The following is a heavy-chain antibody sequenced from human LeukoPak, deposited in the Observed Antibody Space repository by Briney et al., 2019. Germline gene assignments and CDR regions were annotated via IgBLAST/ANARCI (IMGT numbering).Heavy chain of an antibody. CDR1: GGSISSYY. CDR2: IYTSGST. D-gene: IGHD5-18*01. J-gene: IGHJ6*03. CDR3: ARGVDTAMGNYYYSYMDV. Sequence: SETLSLTCTVSGGSISSYYWSWIRQPAGKGLEWIGRIYTSGSTNYNPSLKSRVTMSVDTSKNQFSLKLSSVTAADTAVYYCARGVDTAMGNYYYSYMDVWGKGTTVTVSS. V-gene: IGHV4-4*07.